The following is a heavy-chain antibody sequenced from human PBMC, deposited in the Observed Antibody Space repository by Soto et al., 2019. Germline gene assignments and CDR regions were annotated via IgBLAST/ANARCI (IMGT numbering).Heavy chain of an antibody. CDR3: ARGGIVAVPAALSSYDDYTNYRFDS. D-gene: IGHD4-4*01. CDR1: GGSFSDFA. J-gene: IGHJ4*02. CDR2: TIPMFAAT. V-gene: IGHV1-69*01. Sequence: QVQLAQSGAEVRKPGSSVKVSCRASGGSFSDFAFSCVRQAPGQGLEWMGGTIPMFAATKYAQRFQGRITINAEASPRTVYLALSSLTSDDSAVYYCARGGIVAVPAALSSYDDYTNYRFDSWGQGTLVSVSS.